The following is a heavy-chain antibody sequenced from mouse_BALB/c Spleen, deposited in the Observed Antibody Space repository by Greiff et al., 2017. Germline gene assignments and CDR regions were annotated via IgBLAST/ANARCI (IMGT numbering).Heavy chain of an antibody. V-gene: IGHV5-12-1*01. J-gene: IGHJ4*01. CDR3: APSTMITTGAMDY. D-gene: IGHD2-4*01. CDR1: GFAFSSYD. CDR2: ISSGGGST. Sequence: EVQLVESGGGLVKPGGSLKLSCAASGFAFSSYDMSWVRQTPEKRLEWVAYISSGGGSTYYPDTVKGRFTISRDNAKNTLYLQMSSLKSEDTAMYYCAPSTMITTGAMDYWGQGTSVTVSS.